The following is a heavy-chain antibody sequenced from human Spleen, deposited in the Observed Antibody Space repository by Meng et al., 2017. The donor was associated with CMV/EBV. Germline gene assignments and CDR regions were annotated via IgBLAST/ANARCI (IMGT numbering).Heavy chain of an antibody. CDR3: ATSRTFDY. Sequence: GESLKISCAASGFTFSNYWMGWVRQASGKGLEWVANIKQDGSEKYYVDSVKGRFTISRDNAKNSLYLQMNSLRAEDTAVYYCATSRTFDYWGQGTLVTVSS. J-gene: IGHJ4*02. CDR1: GFTFSNYW. V-gene: IGHV3-7*01. CDR2: IKQDGSEK.